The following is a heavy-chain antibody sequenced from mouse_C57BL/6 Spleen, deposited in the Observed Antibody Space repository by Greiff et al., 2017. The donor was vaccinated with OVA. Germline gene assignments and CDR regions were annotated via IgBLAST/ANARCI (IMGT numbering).Heavy chain of an antibody. CDR3: AGGYDGYYNWYFDV. Sequence: EVKVVESGGDLVKPGGSLKLSCAASGFTFSSYGMSWVRQTPDKRLEWVATISSGGSYTYYPDSVKGRFTISRDNAKNTLYLQMSSLKSEDTAMYYCAGGYDGYYNWYFDVWGTGTTVTVSS. CDR1: GFTFSSYG. CDR2: ISSGGSYT. J-gene: IGHJ1*03. D-gene: IGHD2-3*01. V-gene: IGHV5-6*01.